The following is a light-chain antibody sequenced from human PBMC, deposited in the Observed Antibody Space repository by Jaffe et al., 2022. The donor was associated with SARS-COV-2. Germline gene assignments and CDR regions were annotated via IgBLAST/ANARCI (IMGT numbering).Light chain of an antibody. CDR2: GIS. V-gene: IGKV3-15*01. J-gene: IGKJ4*01. CDR1: QSVRSD. Sequence: EIVMTQSPATLSLSPGERATLSCRASQSVRSDLAWYQQKPGHTPRLLIYGISTRATGVPVRFSGSGSGAEFTLTISSLQSEDFAVYYCQQYVDWPLTFGGGTKVEIK. CDR3: QQYVDWPLT.